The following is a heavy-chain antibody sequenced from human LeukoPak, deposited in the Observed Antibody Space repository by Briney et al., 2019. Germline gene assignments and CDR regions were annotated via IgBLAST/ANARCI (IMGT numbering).Heavy chain of an antibody. CDR1: GYTFTNYL. V-gene: IGHV1-46*01. CDR2: INPGDGYI. J-gene: IGHJ4*02. Sequence: ASVKVSCKASGYTFTNYLTHWVRQAPGQGLEWMGVINPGDGYINYAQKFQGRVTMTSDTSTSTVYMELSSLRSEDTAVYYCARELGATFFFDYWGQGSLVIVSS. D-gene: IGHD1-26*01. CDR3: ARELGATFFFDY.